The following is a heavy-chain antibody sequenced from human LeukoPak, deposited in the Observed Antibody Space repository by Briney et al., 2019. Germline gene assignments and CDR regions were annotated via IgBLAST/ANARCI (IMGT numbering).Heavy chain of an antibody. J-gene: IGHJ4*02. V-gene: IGHV3-23*01. Sequence: PGGSLRLSCAASGFTLSSYAMSWVRQAPGKGLEWVSAISGSGGSTYYADSVKGRFTISRDNSKNTLYLQMNSLRAEDTAVYYCAKDELTRGSYYEGHFDYWGQGTLVTVSS. CDR1: GFTLSSYA. CDR3: AKDELTRGSYYEGHFDY. D-gene: IGHD1-26*01. CDR2: ISGSGGST.